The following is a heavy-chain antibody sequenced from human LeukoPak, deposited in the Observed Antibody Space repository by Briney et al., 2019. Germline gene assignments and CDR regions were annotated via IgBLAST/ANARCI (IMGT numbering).Heavy chain of an antibody. CDR2: IYYSGST. CDR1: GGSFSSYY. Sequence: SETLSLTCAVYGGSFSSYYWGWIRQPPGKGLEWIGSIYYSGSTYYNPSLKSRVTISVDTSKNQFSLKLSSVTAADTAVYYCARQGYSYGPKYYFDYWGQGTLVTVSS. V-gene: IGHV4-39*01. CDR3: ARQGYSYGPKYYFDY. D-gene: IGHD5-18*01. J-gene: IGHJ4*02.